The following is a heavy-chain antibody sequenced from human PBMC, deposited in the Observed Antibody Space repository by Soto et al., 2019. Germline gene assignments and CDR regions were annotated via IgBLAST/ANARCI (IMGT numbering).Heavy chain of an antibody. J-gene: IGHJ6*02. CDR2: IIPIFGTA. Sequence: SVKVSCKASGGAFSSYAISWVRQAPGEGLEWMGGIIPIFGTANYAQKFQGRVTITADKSTSTAYMELSSLRSEDTAVYYCARSKVGIVVVPAAIKMDYYYYYGMDVWG. D-gene: IGHD2-2*02. V-gene: IGHV1-69*06. CDR1: GGAFSSYA. CDR3: ARSKVGIVVVPAAIKMDYYYYYGMDV.